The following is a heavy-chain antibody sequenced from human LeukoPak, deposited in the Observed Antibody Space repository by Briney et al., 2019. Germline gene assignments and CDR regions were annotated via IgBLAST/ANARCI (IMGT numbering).Heavy chain of an antibody. CDR2: IVGRGGNT. J-gene: IGHJ4*02. D-gene: IGHD3-10*01. V-gene: IGHV3-23*01. CDR1: GFTFSNYG. CDR3: ACGGSGNAFDY. Sequence: PGGSLRLSFAASGFTFSNYGMSWVRQAPGKGLEWVSVIVGRGGNTYYADTVKGRFTISRDNSKNTLYLQMDSLRAEDTAIYYCACGGSGNAFDYWGQGTLVTVSS.